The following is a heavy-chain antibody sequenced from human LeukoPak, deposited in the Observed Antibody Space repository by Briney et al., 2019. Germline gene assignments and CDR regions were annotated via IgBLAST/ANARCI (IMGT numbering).Heavy chain of an antibody. CDR3: ARDAQNDFWSGSYYYYGMDV. V-gene: IGHV3-30*03. J-gene: IGHJ6*02. Sequence: GGSLRLSCAASGFTFSSYGMHWVRQAPGKGLEWVAVISYDGSNKYYADSVKGRFTISRDNSKNTLYLQMNSLRAEDTAVYYCARDAQNDFWSGSYYYYGMDVWGQGTTVTVSS. CDR1: GFTFSSYG. D-gene: IGHD3-3*01. CDR2: ISYDGSNK.